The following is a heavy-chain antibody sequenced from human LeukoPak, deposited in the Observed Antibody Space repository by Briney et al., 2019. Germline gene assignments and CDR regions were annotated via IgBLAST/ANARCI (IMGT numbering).Heavy chain of an antibody. CDR1: GGTFSSYA. CDR2: IIPIFGTA. Sequence: GSSVKVSCKASGGTFSSYAISWVRQAPGQGLEWMGGIIPIFGTANYAKKFQGRVTITTDESTGTAYMELSSLRSEDTAVYYCARVTMVRGVILHDAFDIWGQGTMVTVSS. V-gene: IGHV1-69*05. J-gene: IGHJ3*02. CDR3: ARVTMVRGVILHDAFDI. D-gene: IGHD3-10*01.